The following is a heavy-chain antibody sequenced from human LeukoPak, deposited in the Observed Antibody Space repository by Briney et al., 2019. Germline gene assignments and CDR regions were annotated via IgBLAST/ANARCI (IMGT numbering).Heavy chain of an antibody. CDR2: IYYSGST. CDR3: ARIATGYGTSFHY. CDR1: GGSISSSTFW. V-gene: IGHV4-39*01. J-gene: IGHJ4*02. Sequence: NPSQTLSLTCTVSGGSISSSTFWWGWIRQPPGKGLEWIGSIYYSGSTYYNPSLKSRVTISVDTSKNQFSLKLSSVTAADTAVYYCARIATGYGTSFHYWGQGTLVTVSS. D-gene: IGHD6-13*01.